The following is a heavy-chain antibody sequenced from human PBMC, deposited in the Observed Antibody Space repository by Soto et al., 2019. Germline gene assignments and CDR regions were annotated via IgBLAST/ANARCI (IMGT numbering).Heavy chain of an antibody. CDR2: ILPIFGRT. Sequence: QVQLVQSGAEVKKPGSSVKVTCKASGAIFSSNAISWVRQAPGQGLEWMGGILPIFGRTNYAQKFQGRVTITADESTRTAYMELSSLNYEDTAVYYCATGGRGYSYAPRFYFEYWGQGTLVTVSS. D-gene: IGHD5-18*01. CDR3: ATGGRGYSYAPRFYFEY. V-gene: IGHV1-69*01. CDR1: GAIFSSNA. J-gene: IGHJ4*02.